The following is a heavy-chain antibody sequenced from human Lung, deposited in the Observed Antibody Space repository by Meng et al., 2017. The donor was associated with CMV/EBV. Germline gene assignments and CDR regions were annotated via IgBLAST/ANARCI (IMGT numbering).Heavy chain of an antibody. CDR1: GFTFSDYS. Sequence: GGSLRPSCAASGFTFSDYSMNWVRQAPGKGLEWVSSISSSSTYIHYADSVKGRFTISRDNATNTVYLQMNSLRAEDTAVYYCARDLYSGSYFGTGYYYGMNVWGQGTTVTVSS. J-gene: IGHJ6*02. CDR2: ISSSSTYI. D-gene: IGHD1-26*01. V-gene: IGHV3-21*01. CDR3: ARDLYSGSYFGTGYYYGMNV.